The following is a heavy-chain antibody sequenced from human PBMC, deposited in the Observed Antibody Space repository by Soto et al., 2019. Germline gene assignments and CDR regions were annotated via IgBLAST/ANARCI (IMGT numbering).Heavy chain of an antibody. CDR1: GFAFSFYT. CDR2: ITSSSTYK. CDR3: ARDPYGDPAF. J-gene: IGHJ1*01. V-gene: IGHV3-21*06. D-gene: IGHD4-17*01. Sequence: PGGSLRLSCAASGFAFSFYTMNWVRQAPGEGLEWVASITSSSTYKYYADSVKGRFTISRDNAKNSLYLQMSSLRVEDTAIYHRARDPYGDPAFWGQGTLVTVS.